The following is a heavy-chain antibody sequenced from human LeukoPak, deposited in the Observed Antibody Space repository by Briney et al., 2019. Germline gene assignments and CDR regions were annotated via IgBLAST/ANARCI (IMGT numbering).Heavy chain of an antibody. CDR1: GFTASSNY. J-gene: IGHJ3*02. V-gene: IGHV3-66*01. CDR2: IYSGGST. CDR3: ARDLPIAAAGTLSCAFDI. D-gene: IGHD6-13*01. Sequence: GGSLRLSCAASGFTASSNYMSWVRQAPGKGLEWVSVIYSGGSTYYADSVKGRFTISRDNSKSALYLQMNSLRAEDTAVYYCARDLPIAAAGTLSCAFDIWGQGTMVTVSS.